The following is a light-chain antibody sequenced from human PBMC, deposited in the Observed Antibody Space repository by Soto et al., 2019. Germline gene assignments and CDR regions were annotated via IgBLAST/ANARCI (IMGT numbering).Light chain of an antibody. V-gene: IGLV1-40*01. CDR3: QSYDSSLSALYV. J-gene: IGLJ1*01. Sequence: QSVLTQPPSVSGAPGQRVTISCTGSSSSIGAGYDVHWYQQLPGTAPKLLIYGNSNRPSGVPDRFSGSKSGTSASLAITGLQAEDEADYYCQSYDSSLSALYVFGTGPKLTVL. CDR2: GNS. CDR1: SSSIGAGYD.